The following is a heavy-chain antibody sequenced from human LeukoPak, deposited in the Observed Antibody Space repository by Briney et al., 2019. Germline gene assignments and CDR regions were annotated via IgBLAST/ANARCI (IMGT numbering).Heavy chain of an antibody. D-gene: IGHD4-17*01. CDR3: ARDPLTTVNAFDI. J-gene: IGHJ3*02. CDR2: IYHSGST. Sequence: SETLSLTCTVSGYSISSGYYWGWIRQPPGKGLEWIGSIYHSGSTYYNPSLKSRVTISVDTSKNQFSLKLSSVTAADTAVYYCARDPLTTVNAFDIWGQGTMVTVSS. V-gene: IGHV4-38-2*02. CDR1: GYSISSGYY.